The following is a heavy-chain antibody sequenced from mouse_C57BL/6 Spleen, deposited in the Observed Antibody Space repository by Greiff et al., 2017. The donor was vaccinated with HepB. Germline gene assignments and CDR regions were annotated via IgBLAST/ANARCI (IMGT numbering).Heavy chain of an antibody. CDR3: AKFINAMDY. CDR1: GYAFSSSW. J-gene: IGHJ4*01. V-gene: IGHV1-82*01. D-gene: IGHD1-1*01. CDR2: IYPGDGDT. Sequence: QVQLQQSGPELVKPGASVKISCKASGYAFSSSWMNWVKQRPGKGLEWIGRIYPGDGDTNYNGKFKGKATLTADKSSSTAYMQLSILTSEDSAVYFCAKFINAMDYWGQGTSVTVSS.